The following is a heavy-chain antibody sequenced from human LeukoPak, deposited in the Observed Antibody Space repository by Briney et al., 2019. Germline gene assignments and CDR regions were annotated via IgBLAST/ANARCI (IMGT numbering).Heavy chain of an antibody. CDR2: ISYDGSTE. J-gene: IGHJ4*02. D-gene: IGHD5-18*01. CDR3: AKDQDTAMFN. V-gene: IGHV3-30*18. CDR1: GFTFSSYG. Sequence: GGSLRLSCAASGFTFSSYGMHWVRQAPGKGLEWVAVISYDGSTEYYADSVKGRFTISRDDSKNMLYLQMNSLGAEDTAVYYCAKDQDTAMFNWGQGTLVSVS.